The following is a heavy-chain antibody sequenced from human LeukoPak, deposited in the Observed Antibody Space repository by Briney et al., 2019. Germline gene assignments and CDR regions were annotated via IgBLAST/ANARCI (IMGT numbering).Heavy chain of an antibody. CDR2: ISSGGGSI. CDR1: GFTVSTYS. J-gene: IGHJ6*03. Sequence: GGSLRLSCAASGFTVSTYSMNWVRQAPGKGLEWVSYISSGGGSIYYTDSVKGRFTISRDNPKNTLSLQMNSLKTEDTAVYYCAKDQYGFSGYMDVWGKGATVTVSS. D-gene: IGHD3-10*01. V-gene: IGHV3-48*01. CDR3: AKDQYGFSGYMDV.